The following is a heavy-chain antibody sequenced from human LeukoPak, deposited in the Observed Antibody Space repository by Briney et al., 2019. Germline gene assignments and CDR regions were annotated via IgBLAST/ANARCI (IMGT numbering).Heavy chain of an antibody. CDR3: ARQPRYCSVGSCVDY. D-gene: IGHD2-15*01. J-gene: IGHJ4*02. CDR2: IIPTFGTA. CDR1: GGTFTSYA. Sequence: GASVKVSCKASGGTFTSYAISWVRQAPGQGLEWMGGIIPTFGTANYAQKFQGRVTITADESTSTAYMELSSLRSEDTAVYYCARQPRYCSVGSCVDYWGQGTLVTVSS. V-gene: IGHV1-69*01.